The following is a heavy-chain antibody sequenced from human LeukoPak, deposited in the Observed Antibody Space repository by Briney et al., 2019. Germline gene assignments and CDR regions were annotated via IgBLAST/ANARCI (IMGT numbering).Heavy chain of an antibody. V-gene: IGHV1-18*01. CDR2: ISAYNGNT. CDR1: GYTFTSYA. CDR3: AREGTMVRGVIIHYYYGMDV. J-gene: IGHJ6*02. D-gene: IGHD3-10*01. Sequence: GASVKVSCKASGYTFTSYAMHWVRQAPGQGLEWMGWISAYNGNTNYAQKLQGRVTMTTDTSTSTAYMELRSLRSDDTAVYYCAREGTMVRGVIIHYYYGMDVWGQGTTVTVSS.